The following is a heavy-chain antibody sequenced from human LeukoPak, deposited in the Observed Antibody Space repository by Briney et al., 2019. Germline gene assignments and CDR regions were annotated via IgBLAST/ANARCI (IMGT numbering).Heavy chain of an antibody. CDR3: AREVGYCRSSSCKYYFDF. Sequence: SSETLSLTCTVSGGSISSYYWSWIRQPPGKGLEWIGYIYYSGSTNYNPSLKSRVTISVDTSKNQFSLKLSSVTAADTAVYFCAREVGYCRSSSCKYYFDFWGQGTLVTVSS. CDR1: GGSISSYY. V-gene: IGHV4-59*12. J-gene: IGHJ4*02. D-gene: IGHD2-2*01. CDR2: IYYSGST.